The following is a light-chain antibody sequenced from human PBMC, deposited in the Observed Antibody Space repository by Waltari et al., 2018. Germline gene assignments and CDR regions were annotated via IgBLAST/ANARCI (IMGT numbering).Light chain of an antibody. CDR1: SSDVAGYNY. V-gene: IGLV2-14*01. CDR3: SSYTSSSTLWV. CDR2: DVS. Sequence: QSALTQPASVSGSPGQSIPISCTGTSSDVAGYNYVSWYQQHPGKAPKLMIYDVSKRPSGVSNRFSGSKSGNTASLTISGLQAEDEADYYCSSYTSSSTLWVFGGGTKLTVL. J-gene: IGLJ3*02.